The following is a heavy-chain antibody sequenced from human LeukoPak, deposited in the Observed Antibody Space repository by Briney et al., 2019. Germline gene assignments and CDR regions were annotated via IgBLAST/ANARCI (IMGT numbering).Heavy chain of an antibody. CDR2: INHSGST. CDR3: AKGRVVVTAYNWSDP. V-gene: IGHV4-34*01. J-gene: IGHJ5*02. CDR1: GGSFSGYY. D-gene: IGHD3-22*01. Sequence: SETLSLTCAVYGGSFSGYYWSWIRQPPGKGLEWIGEINHSGSTNYNPSLKSRVTISVDTSKNQFSLKLSSVTAADTAVYYCAKGRVVVTAYNWSDPWGQGTLVTSPQ.